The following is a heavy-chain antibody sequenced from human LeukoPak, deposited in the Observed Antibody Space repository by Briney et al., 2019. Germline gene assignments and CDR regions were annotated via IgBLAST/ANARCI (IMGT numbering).Heavy chain of an antibody. CDR2: IYYSGST. CDR1: GGSISSHY. CDR3: AREHAIAAAGYYYYYHMDV. J-gene: IGHJ6*03. D-gene: IGHD6-13*01. V-gene: IGHV4-59*11. Sequence: PSETLSLTCTVSGGSISSHYWSWIRQPPGKGLEWIGYIYYSGSTNYNPSLKSRVTISVDTSKNQFSLKLSSVTAADTAVYYCAREHAIAAAGYYYYYHMDVWGKGTTVTVSS.